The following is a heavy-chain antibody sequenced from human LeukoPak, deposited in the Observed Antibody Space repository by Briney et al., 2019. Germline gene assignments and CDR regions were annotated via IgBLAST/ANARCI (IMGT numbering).Heavy chain of an antibody. CDR1: GYTLTELS. CDR3: ATFLPLGVSTDFLDY. J-gene: IGHJ4*02. D-gene: IGHD3-16*01. Sequence: ASVKVSCKVSGYTLTELSMHWVRQAPGKGLEWMGGFDPEDGETIYAQKFQGRVTMTEDTSTDTAYMELSSLRSEDTAVYYCATFLPLGVSTDFLDYWGQGTLVTVSS. V-gene: IGHV1-24*01. CDR2: FDPEDGET.